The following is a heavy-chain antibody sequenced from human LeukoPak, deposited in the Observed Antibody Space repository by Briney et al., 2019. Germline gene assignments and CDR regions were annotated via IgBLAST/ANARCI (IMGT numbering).Heavy chain of an antibody. V-gene: IGHV3-20*04. CDR1: GFTFDDYG. D-gene: IGHD2-15*01. CDR3: ARGDCSGGSCYFDY. J-gene: IGHJ4*02. Sequence: GGSLRVSCAASGFTFDDYGMSWVRQAPGKGLEWVSGINWNGGSTGYADSVKGRFAISRDNAKNSLYLQMNSLRAEDTALYYCARGDCSGGSCYFDYWGQGTLVTVSS. CDR2: INWNGGST.